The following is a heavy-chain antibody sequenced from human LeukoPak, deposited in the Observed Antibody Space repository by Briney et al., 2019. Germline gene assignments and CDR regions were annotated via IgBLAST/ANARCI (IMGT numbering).Heavy chain of an antibody. CDR3: ARDRYSNYGAVDAFDI. D-gene: IGHD4-11*01. J-gene: IGHJ3*02. V-gene: IGHV3-48*03. CDR2: ISSSGKTI. Sequence: GGSLRLSCEASGFTFSSYEMNWVRQAPGKGLEWVSYISSSGKTIYYADSVKGRFTISRDNAKNSLYLQMNSLRAEDTAVYYCARDRYSNYGAVDAFDIWGQGTMVTVSS. CDR1: GFTFSSYE.